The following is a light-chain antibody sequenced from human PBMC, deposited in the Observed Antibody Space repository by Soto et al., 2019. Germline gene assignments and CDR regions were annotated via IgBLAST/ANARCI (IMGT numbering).Light chain of an antibody. Sequence: QSALTQPASVSGSPGQSITISCTGTSSDIGRYDYVSWYQQLPGKAPKLIIYRVINRPSGVSDRFSGSKSGNTASLTVSGLQAEDEADYYCSSYAGSSNVFGTGTKVTVL. V-gene: IGLV2-14*03. CDR2: RVI. CDR1: SSDIGRYDY. J-gene: IGLJ1*01. CDR3: SSYAGSSNV.